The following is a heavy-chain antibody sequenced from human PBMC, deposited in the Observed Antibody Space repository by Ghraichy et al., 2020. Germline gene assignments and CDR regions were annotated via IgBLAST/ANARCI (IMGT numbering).Heavy chain of an antibody. V-gene: IGHV3-23*01. D-gene: IGHD1-26*01. J-gene: IGHJ4*02. CDR3: AKDSRWSGSPRAFDY. CDR1: GFSFSSYA. CDR2: ISAGGGTT. Sequence: GGSLRLSCAASGFSFSSYAMSWVRQAPGKGLEWVSGISAGGGTTHYADSVKGRFTISRDISKNTLYLQMNSLRAEDTALYYCAKDSRWSGSPRAFDYWGQGTLVTVSS.